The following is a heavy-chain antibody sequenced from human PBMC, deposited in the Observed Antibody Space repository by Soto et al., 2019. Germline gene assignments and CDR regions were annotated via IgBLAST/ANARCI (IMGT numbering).Heavy chain of an antibody. V-gene: IGHV3-23*01. D-gene: IGHD6-13*01. J-gene: IGHJ4*02. CDR3: AKDQGSSWYEIDY. CDR2: ISGSGYST. CDR1: GFTFSNYA. Sequence: EVQLLESGGGLVQPGGSLRLSCAASGFTFSNYAVTWVRQAPGKGLEWVSTISGSGYSTYYADSVKGRFTTSRDNSKNTLYLQMNSLRAEDTAVYYCAKDQGSSWYEIDYWGQGTLVTVSS.